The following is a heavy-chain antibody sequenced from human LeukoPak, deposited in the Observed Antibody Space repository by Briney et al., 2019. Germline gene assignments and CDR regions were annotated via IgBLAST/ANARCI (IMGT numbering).Heavy chain of an antibody. CDR2: ISSGGSTI. V-gene: IGHV3-48*03. CDR1: GFTFSSYE. CDR3: ARDYYLDY. J-gene: IGHJ4*02. Sequence: GGSLRLSCAASGFTFSSYEMNWVRQAPGKGLEWLSYISSGGSTIYYADSVKGRFTISRDNAKNSLFLQTNSLRAEDTAVYYCARDYYLDYWGQGTLVTVSS.